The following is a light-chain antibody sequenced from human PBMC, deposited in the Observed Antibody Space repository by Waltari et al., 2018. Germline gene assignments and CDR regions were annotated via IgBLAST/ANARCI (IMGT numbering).Light chain of an antibody. CDR2: VAS. CDR1: QSVSSDY. V-gene: IGKV3-20*01. J-gene: IGKJ2*01. Sequence: EVVLTQSPGTLSLSPGESAALSCRASQSVSSDYLAWYQQKPGQAPRLLISVASNRATGIPDRFSGSGSGTDFTLTISRLEPEDFAVYYCQQHGSSPYTFGQGTKLEIK. CDR3: QQHGSSPYT.